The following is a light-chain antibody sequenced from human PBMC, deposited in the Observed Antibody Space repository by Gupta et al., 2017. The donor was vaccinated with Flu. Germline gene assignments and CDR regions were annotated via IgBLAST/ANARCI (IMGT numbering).Light chain of an antibody. CDR3: QQRSNWPPVT. V-gene: IGKV3-11*01. CDR2: DAS. J-gene: IGKJ4*01. CDR1: QSISRN. Sequence: EIVFTQSPATLSLSPGERATLSCRASQSISRNLAWYQHKPGQAPRLLICDASDRATGVPARFSGSGSGTDFTLTISSLEPEDFAVYYCQQRSNWPPVTFGGGTKVEIK.